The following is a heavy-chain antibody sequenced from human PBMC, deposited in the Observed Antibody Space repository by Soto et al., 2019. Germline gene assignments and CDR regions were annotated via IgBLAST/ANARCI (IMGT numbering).Heavy chain of an antibody. CDR2: IKYNGDS. V-gene: IGHV4-59*12. CDR1: GGSINNYY. CDR3: PSDGIGSLHGLVDV. J-gene: IGHJ6*02. D-gene: IGHD1-26*01. Sequence: QVQLQESGPGLVKPSETLSLTCTVSGGSINNYYCSWFRQPPGKGLEWIGYIKYNGDSAYNFSLKVRVTMSTYTSQAQLPLRFESVTATAMDVYYWPSDGIGSLHGLVDVWGQGTTVIVSS.